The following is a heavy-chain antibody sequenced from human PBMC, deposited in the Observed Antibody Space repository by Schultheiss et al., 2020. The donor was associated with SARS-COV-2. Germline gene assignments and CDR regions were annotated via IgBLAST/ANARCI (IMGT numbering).Heavy chain of an antibody. V-gene: IGHV3-73*01. Sequence: GGSLRLSCAASGFTFSGSAMHWVRQASGKGLEWVGRIRSKANSYATPYAASVKGRFTISRDESKNAAYLEMNSLKTEDTAVYYCTKDFFSGMDVWGQGTTVTVSS. CDR2: IRSKANSYAT. CDR3: TKDFFSGMDV. D-gene: IGHD2/OR15-2a*01. J-gene: IGHJ6*02. CDR1: GFTFSGSA.